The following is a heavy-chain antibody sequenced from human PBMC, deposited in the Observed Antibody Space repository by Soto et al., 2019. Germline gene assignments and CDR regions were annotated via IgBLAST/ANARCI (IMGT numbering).Heavy chain of an antibody. CDR1: GSIFRGYG. D-gene: IGHD2-15*01. CDR3: ARDGIGGTTVRGYLDY. J-gene: IGHJ4*02. CDR2: IRYDGSNI. Sequence: QVQLVESGGGVVQPGRSLRLSCAASGSIFRGYGMHWVRQAPGKGLEWVAVIRYDGSNINYADSVMGRFTISRDNSKNTLYLEMNSRRAEDTDVYYCARDGIGGTTVRGYLDYWGQGNLVTVSA. V-gene: IGHV3-33*01.